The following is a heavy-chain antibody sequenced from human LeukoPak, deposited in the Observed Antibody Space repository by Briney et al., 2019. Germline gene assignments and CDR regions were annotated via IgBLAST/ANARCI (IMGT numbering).Heavy chain of an antibody. D-gene: IGHD6-19*01. CDR2: TYYRSKWYN. J-gene: IGHJ4*02. CDR3: ASSLAAVGGSAFFDY. Sequence: SQTLSLTCAISGVSVSGDSASWSWVRQSPSRGLEWLGRTYYRSKWYNDYAGSVKGRIAINPDTSKNHFSLQLHSVTPEDTAVYYCASSLAAVGGSAFFDYWGQGILVTVSS. V-gene: IGHV6-1*01. CDR1: GVSVSGDSAS.